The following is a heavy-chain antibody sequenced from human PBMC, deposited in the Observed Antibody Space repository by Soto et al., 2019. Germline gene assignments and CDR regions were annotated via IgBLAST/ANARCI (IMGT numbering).Heavy chain of an antibody. Sequence: LRLSCAASGFIFTNFYMTWIRQAPGKGLELVSYISPGGDIRNYVDSVKGRFTISRDNTNRLVYLHMNSLRAEDTAVYYCTRDPRITDFWGQGTTVTVSS. J-gene: IGHJ6*02. CDR2: ISPGGDIR. CDR1: GFIFTNFY. V-gene: IGHV3-11*01. CDR3: TRDPRITDF. D-gene: IGHD3-16*01.